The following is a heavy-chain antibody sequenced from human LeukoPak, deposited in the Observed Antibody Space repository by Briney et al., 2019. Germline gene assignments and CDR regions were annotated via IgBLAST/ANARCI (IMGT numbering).Heavy chain of an antibody. CDR2: VYHTGSS. CDR3: ARGISTTGHDY. CDR1: GYSISSGYY. D-gene: IGHD4-11*01. J-gene: IGHJ4*02. V-gene: IGHV4-38-2*01. Sequence: SETLSLTCAASGYSISSGYYRGWIRQPPGKGLEWIGSVYHTGSSYYIPSLKSRVTISVDTSKNQFSLEVSSVTAADTAVYYCARGISTTGHDYWGPGTLVTVSS.